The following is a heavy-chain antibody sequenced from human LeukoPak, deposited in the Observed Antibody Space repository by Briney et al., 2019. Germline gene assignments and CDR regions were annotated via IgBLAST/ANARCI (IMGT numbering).Heavy chain of an antibody. V-gene: IGHV3-53*01. CDR3: ARAMDYYFDY. J-gene: IGHJ4*02. D-gene: IGHD5-18*01. CDR2: IYSGGST. Sequence: SGGSLRLSCAASGFTVSSNYMSWVRLAPGKGLEWVSVIYSGGSTYYADSVKGRFTISRDNSKNTLYLQMNSLRAEDTAVYYCARAMDYYFDYWGQGTLVTVSS. CDR1: GFTVSSNY.